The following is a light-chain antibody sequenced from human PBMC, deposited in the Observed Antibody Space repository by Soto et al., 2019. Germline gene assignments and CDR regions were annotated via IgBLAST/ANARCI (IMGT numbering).Light chain of an antibody. V-gene: IGKV3-11*01. Sequence: EIVLTQSPATLSLSPGERATLSCRASQSVSSYLAWYQQKPGQAPRLLIYDASNRATGIPARFSGSGSGTDFTLTISSLEPEDFAVYYCHQYDNLPITFGQGTRLEIK. J-gene: IGKJ5*01. CDR1: QSVSSY. CDR2: DAS. CDR3: HQYDNLPIT.